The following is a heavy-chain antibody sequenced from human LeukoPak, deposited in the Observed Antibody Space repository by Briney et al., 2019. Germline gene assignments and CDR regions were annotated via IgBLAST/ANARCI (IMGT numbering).Heavy chain of an antibody. V-gene: IGHV4-34*01. D-gene: IGHD5-18*01. CDR1: GGSFSGYY. CDR3: ARWAAPHGYTTDYYFGIDV. CDR2: INHSGST. J-gene: IGHJ6*02. Sequence: SETLSLTCAVYGGSFSGYYWSWIRQPPGKGLEWIGEINHSGSTNYNPSLKRRGTISVGTSKNQFSLMPSSVTAADPAVYYCARWAAPHGYTTDYYFGIDVWGQGTTVTVSS.